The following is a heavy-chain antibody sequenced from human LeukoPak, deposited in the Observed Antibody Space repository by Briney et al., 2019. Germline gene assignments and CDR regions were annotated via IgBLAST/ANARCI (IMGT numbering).Heavy chain of an antibody. CDR2: IYYSGST. D-gene: IGHD1-26*01. J-gene: IGHJ4*02. CDR1: GGSISSSSYY. V-gene: IGHV4-39*01. Sequence: SETLSLTCTVSGGSISSSSYYWGWIRQPPGKGLEWIGSIYYSGSTYYNPSLKSRVTISVDTSKNQFSLKLSSVTAADTAHYYCARDYSGSYYGLIYWGQGTLVTVSS. CDR3: ARDYSGSYYGLIY.